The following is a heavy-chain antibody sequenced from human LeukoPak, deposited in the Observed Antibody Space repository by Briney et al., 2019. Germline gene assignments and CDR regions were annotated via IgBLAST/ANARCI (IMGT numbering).Heavy chain of an antibody. CDR1: GYTLTELS. CDR2: FDPEDGET. Sequence: GASVKVSCTVSGYTLTELSMHWVRQAPGKGLEWMGGFDPEDGETIYAQKFQGRVTMTEDTSTDTAYMELSSLRSEDTAVYYCATGGGRRYSSSSGWFDPWGQGTLVTVSS. D-gene: IGHD6-6*01. J-gene: IGHJ5*02. V-gene: IGHV1-24*01. CDR3: ATGGGRRYSSSSGWFDP.